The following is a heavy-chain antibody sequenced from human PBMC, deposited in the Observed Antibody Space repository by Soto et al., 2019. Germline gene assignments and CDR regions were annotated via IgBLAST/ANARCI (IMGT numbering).Heavy chain of an antibody. CDR3: ARMSYFYDKWYFDI. Sequence: SETRSRTCSVSGGSINNNDYYGIWIRQTPGKGLEWIGYVYYSGSSDYIPSLKSRLSMSIDKSKNQFHLKLNSVTAADTATYFCARMSYFYDKWYFDIWGRGTLVTVSS. CDR2: VYYSGSS. CDR1: GGSINNNDYY. V-gene: IGHV4-30-4*01. J-gene: IGHJ2*01. D-gene: IGHD3-22*01.